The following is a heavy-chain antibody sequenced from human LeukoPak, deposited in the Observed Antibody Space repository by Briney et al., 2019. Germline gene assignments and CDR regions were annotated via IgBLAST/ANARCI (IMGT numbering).Heavy chain of an antibody. D-gene: IGHD4-17*01. CDR2: IYYSGST. V-gene: IGHV4-39*01. J-gene: IGHJ4*02. CDR3: ARQRGTTGGYYFDY. Sequence: PSETLSLTCTVFGGSISSSSYYWGWIRQPPGKGLEWIGSIYYSGSTYYNPSLKSRVTISVDTSKNQFSLKLSSVTAADTAVHYCARQRGTTGGYYFDYWGQGTLVTVSS. CDR1: GGSISSSSYY.